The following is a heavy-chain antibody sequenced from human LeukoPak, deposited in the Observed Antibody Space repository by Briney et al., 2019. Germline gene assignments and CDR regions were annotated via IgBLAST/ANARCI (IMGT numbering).Heavy chain of an antibody. CDR3: ARDSDGSLDY. CDR1: GFTFTNPW. CDR2: IKQDGSTK. D-gene: IGHD1-26*01. Sequence: PGGSLRLSCAASGFTFTNPWMASVRQAPGKGLEWVANIKQDGSTKLYMDSLKGRFTISRDNPKNSVYLQMNSLRGDDMANYDCARDSDGSLDYWGQGILVTVAS. V-gene: IGHV3-7*01. J-gene: IGHJ4*02.